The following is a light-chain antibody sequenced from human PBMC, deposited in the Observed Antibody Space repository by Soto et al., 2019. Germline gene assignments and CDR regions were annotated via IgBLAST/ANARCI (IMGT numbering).Light chain of an antibody. J-gene: IGLJ2*01. CDR1: SSDVGGYNY. Sequence: QSALTQPPSASGSPGQSVTISCTGTSSDVGGYNYVSWYQQHPGKAPKLMIYEVSKRPSGVPGRFSGSKSGNTASLTVSGLQAEDEADYYCSSYAGSNNFQIFGGGTKVTV. V-gene: IGLV2-8*01. CDR3: SSYAGSNNFQI. CDR2: EVS.